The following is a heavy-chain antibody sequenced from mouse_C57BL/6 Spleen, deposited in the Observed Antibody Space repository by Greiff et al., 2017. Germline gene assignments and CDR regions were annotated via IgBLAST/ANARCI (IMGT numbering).Heavy chain of an antibody. CDR2: FHPYNDDT. J-gene: IGHJ2*01. V-gene: IGHV1-47*01. CDR1: GYTFTTYS. D-gene: IGHD2-1*01. CDR3: ASSFVTTGVFDY. Sequence: QVQLQQSGAELVKPGASVKMSCKASGYTFTTYSIEWMKQNHGKSLEWIGNFHPYNDDTKYNEKFKGKATLTAETSSSTDYLEHSRLTSDGSAVYYCASSFVTTGVFDYWGQSTTLTVSS.